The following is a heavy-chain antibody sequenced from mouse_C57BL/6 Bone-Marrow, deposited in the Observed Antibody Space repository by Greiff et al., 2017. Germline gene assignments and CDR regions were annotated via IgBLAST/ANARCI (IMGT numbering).Heavy chain of an antibody. V-gene: IGHV1-52*01. CDR2: IDPSDSET. J-gene: IGHJ4*01. Sequence: VQLQQPGAELVRPGSSVKLSCKASGYTFTSYWMHWVKQRPIQGLEWIGNIDPSDSETHYNQKFKDKATLTVDKSSSTAYMQLSSLTSEDSAVYYCARLPMITTRYYAMDYWGQGTSVTVSS. D-gene: IGHD2-4*01. CDR3: ARLPMITTRYYAMDY. CDR1: GYTFTSYW.